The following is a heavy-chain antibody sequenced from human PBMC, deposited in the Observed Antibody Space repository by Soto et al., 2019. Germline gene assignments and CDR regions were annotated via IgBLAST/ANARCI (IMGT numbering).Heavy chain of an antibody. D-gene: IGHD3-3*01. V-gene: IGHV3-30*18. CDR2: ISYDGSNK. CDR3: AKDTYYDFWSGYYHGHYYYYGMDV. Sequence: QVQLVESGGGVVQPGRSLRLSCAASGFTFSSYGMHWVRQAPGKGLEWVAVISYDGSNKYYADSVKGRFTISRDNSKNTLYLQMNSLRAEDTAVYYCAKDTYYDFWSGYYHGHYYYYGMDVWGQGTTVTVSS. CDR1: GFTFSSYG. J-gene: IGHJ6*02.